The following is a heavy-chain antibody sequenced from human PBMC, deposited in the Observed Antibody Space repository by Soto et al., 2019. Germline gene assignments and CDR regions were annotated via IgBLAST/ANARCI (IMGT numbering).Heavy chain of an antibody. V-gene: IGHV3-23*01. J-gene: IGHJ4*02. CDR3: ARVIIAVAGQFDY. CDR1: GFTFGSYA. D-gene: IGHD6-19*01. CDR2: VSGTGGTT. Sequence: EVQLLESGGGLIQPGGSLRLSCAASGFTFGSYAMTWVRQAPGKGLDWVSIVSGTGGTTYYAESVKGRFTISRDNSKNTVHLQMDSLRAEETAKYYWARVIIAVAGQFDYWGQGTLVNVSS.